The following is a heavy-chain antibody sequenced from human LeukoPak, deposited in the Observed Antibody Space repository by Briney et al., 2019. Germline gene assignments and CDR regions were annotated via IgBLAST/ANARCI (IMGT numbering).Heavy chain of an antibody. D-gene: IGHD2-15*01. CDR3: ARAGYCSGGSCYGKDY. J-gene: IGHJ4*02. CDR2: IWYDGSNK. V-gene: IGHV3-33*01. Sequence: GGSLRLSCAASGFTFSSYGTHWVRQAPGKGLEWVAVIWYDGSNKYYADSVKGRFTISRDNPKNTLYLQMNSLRDEDTAVYYCARAGYCSGGSCYGKDYWGQGTLVTV. CDR1: GFTFSSYG.